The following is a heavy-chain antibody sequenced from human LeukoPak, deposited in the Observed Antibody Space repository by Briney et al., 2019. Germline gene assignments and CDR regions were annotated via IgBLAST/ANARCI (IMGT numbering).Heavy chain of an antibody. J-gene: IGHJ4*02. CDR2: FDPEDGET. CDR1: GYTLTELS. CDR3: ATYAAAAAEDY. V-gene: IGHV1-24*01. Sequence: ASVKVSCKVSGYTLTELSMHWVRQAPGKGLEWMGGFDPEDGETIYAQKFQGRVTVTEDTSTDTAYMELSSLRSEDTAVYYCATYAAAAAEDYWGQGTLVTVSS. D-gene: IGHD6-13*01.